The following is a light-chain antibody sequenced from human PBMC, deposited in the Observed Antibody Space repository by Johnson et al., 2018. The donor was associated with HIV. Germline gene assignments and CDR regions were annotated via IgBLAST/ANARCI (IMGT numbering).Light chain of an antibody. J-gene: IGLJ6*01. V-gene: IGLV1-51*01. CDR3: ATLVGSLTSGGV. CDR1: SSNIGNNY. Sequence: QSVLTQPPSVSAAPGQKVTISCSGSSSNIGNNYVSWYQQLPGTAPKLLIYDNNKRPSGSPDRFSGSKSGTSATLGITGLQTGDEADYYCATLVGSLTSGGVFVTGTNVPVL. CDR2: DNN.